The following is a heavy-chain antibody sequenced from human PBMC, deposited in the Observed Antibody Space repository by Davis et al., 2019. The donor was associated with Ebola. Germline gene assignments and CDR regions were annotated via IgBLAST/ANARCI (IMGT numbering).Heavy chain of an antibody. D-gene: IGHD2-15*01. CDR1: GGSIRRDY. CDR2: IYTTGNT. V-gene: IGHV4-4*07. CDR3: ARTYCSGGSCYSGPFDS. J-gene: IGHJ4*02. Sequence: PSETLSLTCTVSGGSIRRDYWNWIRQPAGKGLEWIGRIYTTGNTNYNPSLKSRITMSVDTSKNQFSLKLGSVTAADTAVYYCARTYCSGGSCYSGPFDSWGQGTLVTVSS.